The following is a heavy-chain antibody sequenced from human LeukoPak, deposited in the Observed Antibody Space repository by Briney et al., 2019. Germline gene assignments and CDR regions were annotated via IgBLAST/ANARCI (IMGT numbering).Heavy chain of an antibody. CDR3: ARVRGVTTAGFDI. V-gene: IGHV1-46*01. J-gene: IGHJ3*02. CDR1: GYTFINYF. D-gene: IGHD4-17*01. CDR2: INPSGGST. Sequence: ASVKVSCKASGYTFINYFVHWVRQAPGQGLEWMGIINPSGGSTSYAQKFQGRVTMTRDTSTSTVYMELSSLRSEDTAVYYCARVRGVTTAGFDIWGQGTMVTVSS.